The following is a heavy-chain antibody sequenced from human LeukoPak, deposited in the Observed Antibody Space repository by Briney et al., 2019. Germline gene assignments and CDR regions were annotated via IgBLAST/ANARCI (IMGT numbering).Heavy chain of an antibody. V-gene: IGHV4-34*01. J-gene: IGHJ3*02. D-gene: IGHD3-22*01. CDR1: GGSFSGYY. CDR2: IKHSGST. Sequence: SETLSLTCAVYGGSFSGYYWSWIRQPPGKGQEWIGEIKHSGSTNYNTSRKSRVTISVDTSKNQFSLKLSSVTAADTAVYYCARLLRGGRDTPMVTMIVVRAKSGAFDIWGQGTMVTVSS. CDR3: ARLLRGGRDTPMVTMIVVRAKSGAFDI.